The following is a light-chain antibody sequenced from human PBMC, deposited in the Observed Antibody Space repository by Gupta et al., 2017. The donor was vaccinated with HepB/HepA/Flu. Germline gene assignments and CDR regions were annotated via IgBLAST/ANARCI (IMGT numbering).Light chain of an antibody. Sequence: QSVLTQPPSVSAAPGPKVTSACSGSSSNIGNNYVSWYQQLPGTAPKLLIYDNNKRPSGIPDRFSGSKSGTSATLGITGLQTGDEADYYCGTWDSSWVFGGGTKLTVL. CDR1: SSNIGNNY. CDR3: GTWDSSWV. J-gene: IGLJ3*02. CDR2: DNN. V-gene: IGLV1-51*01.